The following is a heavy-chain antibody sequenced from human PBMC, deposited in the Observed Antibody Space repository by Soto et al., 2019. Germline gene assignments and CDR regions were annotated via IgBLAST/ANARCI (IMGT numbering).Heavy chain of an antibody. J-gene: IGHJ6*02. CDR2: IIPVFGTP. D-gene: IGHD3-22*01. CDR1: GGSLSNYG. V-gene: IGHV1-69*12. Sequence: QVQLVQSGAEVKKPRSSVKVSCKASGGSLSNYGISWVRQAPGQGLEWMGAIIPVFGTPNYAQKFHDRVTLTADESTTTVYMEVRSLTSEDKAVYYCARGDATKIVVTTYYGMDVWGQGTTVTVSS. CDR3: ARGDATKIVVTTYYGMDV.